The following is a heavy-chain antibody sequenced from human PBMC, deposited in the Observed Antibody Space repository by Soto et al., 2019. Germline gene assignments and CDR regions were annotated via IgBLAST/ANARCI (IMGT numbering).Heavy chain of an antibody. CDR3: ARDRHEALRFLEWLSPLDY. J-gene: IGHJ4*02. CDR1: GFTFSSYA. CDR2: ISYDGSNK. V-gene: IGHV3-30-3*01. Sequence: GALRLSCAASGFTFSSYAMHWVRQAPGKGLEWVTVISYDGSNKYYADSVKGRFTISRDNSKKTLYLQMNSLRAEDTAVYYRARDRHEALRFLEWLSPLDYWGQGTLVTVSS. D-gene: IGHD3-3*01.